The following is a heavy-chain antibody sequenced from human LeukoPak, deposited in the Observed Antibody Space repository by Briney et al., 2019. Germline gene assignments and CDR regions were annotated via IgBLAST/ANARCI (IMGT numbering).Heavy chain of an antibody. CDR3: ASLGSSRFDY. D-gene: IGHD6-13*01. Sequence: PSETLSLTCTVSGGSISSYYWSWIRQPPGKGLEWIGYIYYSGSTNYNPSLKSRVTISVDTSKNQFSLKLSSVTAADTAVYYCASLGSSRFDYWGQGTLVTVSS. CDR1: GGSISSYY. J-gene: IGHJ4*02. V-gene: IGHV4-59*08. CDR2: IYYSGST.